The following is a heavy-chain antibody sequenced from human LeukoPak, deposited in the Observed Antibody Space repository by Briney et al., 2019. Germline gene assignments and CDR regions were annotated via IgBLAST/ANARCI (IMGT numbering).Heavy chain of an antibody. CDR2: IKQDGSEK. Sequence: AGGSLRLSCAASGFTFSSYWMSWVRQAPGKGLEWVANIKQDGSEKYYVDSVKGRFTISRDNAKNSLYLQMNSLRAEDTAVYYCARAVEVVLMAQDWYFDLWGRGTLVTVSS. CDR3: ARAVEVVLMAQDWYFDL. V-gene: IGHV3-7*01. J-gene: IGHJ2*01. CDR1: GFTFSSYW. D-gene: IGHD2-8*01.